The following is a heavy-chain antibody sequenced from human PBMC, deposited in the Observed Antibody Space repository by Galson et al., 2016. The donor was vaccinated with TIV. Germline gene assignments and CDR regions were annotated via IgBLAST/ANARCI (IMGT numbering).Heavy chain of an antibody. V-gene: IGHV4-59*08. J-gene: IGHJ4*02. CDR1: GDSISNYY. CDR2: IYYSGST. D-gene: IGHD6-13*01. CDR3: ARQSGYGTSWFPYYFDY. Sequence: LSLTCTVSGDSISNYYWTWIRQPPGKGLEWIGYIYYSGSTNYSPSLKSRVTISRDMSKNQFSLKLNSATASDTAVYYCARQSGYGTSWFPYYFDYWGQGTLVTVSS.